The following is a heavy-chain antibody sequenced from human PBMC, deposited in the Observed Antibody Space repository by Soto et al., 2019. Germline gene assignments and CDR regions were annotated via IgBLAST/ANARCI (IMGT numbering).Heavy chain of an antibody. CDR1: GFTFSSYA. J-gene: IGHJ5*02. Sequence: QVQLVESGGGVVQPGRSLRLSCAASGFTFSSYAMHWVRQAPGKGLEWVAVISYDGSNKYYADSVKGRFTISRDNSKNTLYLQMNSLRAEDKAVYYCASLGRIAAAGTNWFDPWGQGTLVTVSS. D-gene: IGHD6-13*01. V-gene: IGHV3-30-3*01. CDR2: ISYDGSNK. CDR3: ASLGRIAAAGTNWFDP.